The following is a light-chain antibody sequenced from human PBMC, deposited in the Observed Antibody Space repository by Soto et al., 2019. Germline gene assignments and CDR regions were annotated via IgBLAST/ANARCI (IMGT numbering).Light chain of an antibody. J-gene: IGLJ2*01. V-gene: IGLV1-44*01. CDR1: SSNIGRNT. Sequence: QSVLTQPPSASGTPGQRVTISCSGSSSNIGRNTVKWYQQLPGTAPRLLIYSDNQRPSGVPDRFTGSKSGTSASLANSGLQSEDEADYYCASWDHSLNGHVVFGGGTKLTVL. CDR3: ASWDHSLNGHVV. CDR2: SDN.